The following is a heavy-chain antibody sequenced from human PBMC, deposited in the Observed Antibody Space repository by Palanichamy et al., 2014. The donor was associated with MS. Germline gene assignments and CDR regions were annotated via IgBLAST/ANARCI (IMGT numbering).Heavy chain of an antibody. Sequence: QLQRRDSDPGLVKSSETLSLTCTVSGGSISSHYYYWGWMRQTPGKGLEWIGTLFYNGNTFYIPSLKSRISISLDTSKNQFSLRLTSVAAADSAMYYCAMSSGNYLTPHYYFDFWGQGTPVTVSS. J-gene: IGHJ4*02. D-gene: IGHD3-22*01. CDR2: LFYNGNT. CDR3: AMSSGNYLTPHYYFDF. V-gene: IGHV4-39*07. CDR1: GGSISSHYYY.